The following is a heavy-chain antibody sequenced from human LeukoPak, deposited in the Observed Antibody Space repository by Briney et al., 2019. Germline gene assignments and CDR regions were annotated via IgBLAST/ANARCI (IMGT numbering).Heavy chain of an antibody. Sequence: PSGGSLRLSCAASGFTFSSYAMSWVRQAPGKGLEWVSGISGSGGSTYYAESVKGRFTISRDNSKNTLYLQMNSLRAEDTAVYYCAKDALIVSIVATIFDFWGQGTLVTVSS. V-gene: IGHV3-23*01. J-gene: IGHJ4*02. D-gene: IGHD5-12*01. CDR1: GFTFSSYA. CDR3: AKDALIVSIVATIFDF. CDR2: ISGSGGST.